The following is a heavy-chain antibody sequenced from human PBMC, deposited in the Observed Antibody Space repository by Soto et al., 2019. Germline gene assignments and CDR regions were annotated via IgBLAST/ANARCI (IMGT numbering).Heavy chain of an antibody. D-gene: IGHD6-19*01. Sequence: QVQLVESGGGVVQPGRSLRLSCAASGFTFSSYGMHWVRQAPGKGLEWVAVIWYDGSNKYYADSVKGRFTISRDNSKNTLYLQMNSLRAEDTAVYYCARDLGDISGWYEGGYYFDYWGQGTLVTVSS. CDR3: ARDLGDISGWYEGGYYFDY. J-gene: IGHJ4*02. CDR1: GFTFSSYG. CDR2: IWYDGSNK. V-gene: IGHV3-33*01.